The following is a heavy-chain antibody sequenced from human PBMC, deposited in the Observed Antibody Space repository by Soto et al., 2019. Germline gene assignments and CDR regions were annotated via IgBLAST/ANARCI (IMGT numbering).Heavy chain of an antibody. CDR1: YGYITNLAYY. J-gene: IGHJ4*02. CDR3: AGMFWCGDLLFDY. CDR2: IQYRGST. Sequence: YSVCYGYITNLAYYCILKRKPPGKGLEWIGTIQYRGSTYYNPSLKSRVTMSLDTSKNQYSLRLSSVTAADMVVYFCAGMFWCGDLLFDYWGAGTLVTVSS. V-gene: IGHV4-39*01. D-gene: IGHD3-10*01.